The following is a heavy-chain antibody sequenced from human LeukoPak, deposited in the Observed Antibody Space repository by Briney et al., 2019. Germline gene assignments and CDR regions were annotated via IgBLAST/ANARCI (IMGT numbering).Heavy chain of an antibody. CDR2: ILYDEVNK. V-gene: IGHV3-30*01. J-gene: IGHJ4*02. CDR1: GFTFNNYA. D-gene: IGHD1-14*01. Sequence: PGGSLRLSCAASGFTFNNYAMHWVRQAPGRGLEWVAVILYDEVNKYYADSVKGRFTISRDSSKKTVDLQMNTLRTEDTAVYYCARDGFNLDYWGQGTLVTVSS. CDR3: ARDGFNLDY.